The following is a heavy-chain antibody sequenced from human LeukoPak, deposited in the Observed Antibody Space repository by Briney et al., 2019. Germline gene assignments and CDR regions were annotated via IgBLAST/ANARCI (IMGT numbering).Heavy chain of an antibody. V-gene: IGHV1-18*04. CDR1: GYTFTRYY. CDR2: ISAYNGNT. Sequence: ASVKVSCKASGYTFTRYYMHWVRQAPGQGLEWMGWISAYNGNTNYAQKLQGRVTMTTDTSTSTAYMELRSLRSDDTAVYYCARDDVEDSSGYYYGDYWGQGTLVTVSS. CDR3: ARDDVEDSSGYYYGDY. D-gene: IGHD3-22*01. J-gene: IGHJ4*02.